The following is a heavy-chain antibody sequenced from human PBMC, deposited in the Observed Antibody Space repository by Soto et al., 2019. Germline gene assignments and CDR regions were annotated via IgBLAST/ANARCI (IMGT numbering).Heavy chain of an antibody. D-gene: IGHD6-19*01. J-gene: IGHJ4*02. CDR1: GFTFNDYA. Sequence: VQLVESGGGVVQPGRSLRLSCAASGFTFNDYAMHWVRQAPGKGLEWVAVVSHDGRNTHYADSVKGRFTISRDSSKNTVSLEMTSPRAEDTAVYYCAKGGRQWLVTSDFNYWGQGALATVSS. V-gene: IGHV3-30*18. CDR2: VSHDGRNT. CDR3: AKGGRQWLVTSDFNY.